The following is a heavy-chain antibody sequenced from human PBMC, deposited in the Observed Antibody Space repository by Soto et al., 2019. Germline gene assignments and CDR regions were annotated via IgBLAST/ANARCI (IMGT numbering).Heavy chain of an antibody. CDR1: GGTFSSYA. V-gene: IGHV1-69*13. Sequence: SVKVSCKASGGTFSSYAISWVRQAPGQGLEWMGGIIPIFSTANYAQKFQGRVTITADESTSTAYMELSSLRSEDTAVYYCASGVVVPAANNFDYWGQGTLVTVSS. CDR3: ASGVVVPAANNFDY. D-gene: IGHD2-2*01. CDR2: IIPIFSTA. J-gene: IGHJ4*02.